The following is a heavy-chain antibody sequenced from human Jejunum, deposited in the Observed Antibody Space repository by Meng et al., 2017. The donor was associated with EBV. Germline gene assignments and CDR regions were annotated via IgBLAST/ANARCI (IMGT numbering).Heavy chain of an antibody. J-gene: IGHJ4*02. CDR2: IFHAGNT. Sequence: QVQLEGLGPGLVKPSGTLSLTCGVSGDSIISTDTWWSWVRQPPGKGLEWIGEIFHAGNTNYNPSLKSQVTMSVDASKNQFSLNLSSVTAADSAVYYCARGSHYTWDVWGQGTLVTVSS. V-gene: IGHV4-4*02. CDR3: ARGSHYTWDV. D-gene: IGHD3-16*01. CDR1: GDSIISTDTW.